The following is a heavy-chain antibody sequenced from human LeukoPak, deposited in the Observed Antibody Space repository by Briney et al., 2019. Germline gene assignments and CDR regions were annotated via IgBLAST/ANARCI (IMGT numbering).Heavy chain of an antibody. Sequence: ASVKVSCKASGYTFTSYGISWVRQAPGQGLEWMGWISAYNGNTNYAQKLQGRVTMTTDTSTSTAYMELRSLRSDDTAVYYCARVSYYGGDCDNAFDIWGQGTMVTVSS. CDR1: GYTFTSYG. J-gene: IGHJ3*02. CDR3: ARVSYYGGDCDNAFDI. D-gene: IGHD2-21*02. CDR2: ISAYNGNT. V-gene: IGHV1-18*01.